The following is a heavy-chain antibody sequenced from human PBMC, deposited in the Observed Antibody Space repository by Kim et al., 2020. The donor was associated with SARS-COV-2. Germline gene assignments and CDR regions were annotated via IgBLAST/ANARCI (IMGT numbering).Heavy chain of an antibody. V-gene: IGHV3-11*01. D-gene: IGHD1-26*01. Sequence: GGSLRLSCAASGFTFSDYYMSWICQAPGKGLEWISYISGSGRTIYYADSVKGRFTISRDNAKSSLYLQMNSLRAEDSAVYYCARGSGSDVGAGTNDYGGQGPLVTVSS. CDR3: ARGSGSDVGAGTNDY. CDR1: GFTFSDYY. J-gene: IGHJ4*02. CDR2: ISGSGRTI.